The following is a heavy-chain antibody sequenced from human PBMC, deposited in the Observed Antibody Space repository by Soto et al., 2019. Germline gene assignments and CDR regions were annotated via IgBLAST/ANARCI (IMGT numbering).Heavy chain of an antibody. D-gene: IGHD2-2*01. Sequence: QVQLVESGGGVVQPGRSLRLSCAASGFTFSSYGMHWVRQAPGKGLEWVAVISYDGSNKYYADSVKGRFTISRDNSKNSLYLQMNSLRAEDTAVYYCAKGRSGSTHSLDYWGQGNLVTVSS. CDR1: GFTFSSYG. V-gene: IGHV3-30*18. J-gene: IGHJ4*02. CDR3: AKGRSGSTHSLDY. CDR2: ISYDGSNK.